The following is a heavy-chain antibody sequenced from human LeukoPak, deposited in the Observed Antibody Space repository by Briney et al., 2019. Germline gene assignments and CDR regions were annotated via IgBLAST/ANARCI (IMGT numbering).Heavy chain of an antibody. Sequence: GRSLRLSCAASGFSVRSNYMNWVRQAPGKGLEWVSVLHTGGNTYYADSVKGRFTISRDNSKNTMYLQMNSLKGEDTAVYYCARRSNPPGRIDHWGQGTLVTVSS. CDR2: LHTGGNT. V-gene: IGHV3-53*01. CDR1: GFSVRSNY. CDR3: ARRSNPPGRIDH. J-gene: IGHJ4*02. D-gene: IGHD1-14*01.